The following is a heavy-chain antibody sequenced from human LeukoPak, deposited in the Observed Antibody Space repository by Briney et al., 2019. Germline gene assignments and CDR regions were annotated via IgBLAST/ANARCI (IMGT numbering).Heavy chain of an antibody. Sequence: ASVKVSCNASGYTFTSHHINWVRQATGQGFEWMGWMNPESGNTDFAQKFQGRFTMTWDTSLSTAYMELSSLTSEDTAVYYCARGRPTNLHGIYWGQGTLVTVSS. V-gene: IGHV1-8*01. CDR1: GYTFTSHH. J-gene: IGHJ4*02. CDR2: MNPESGNT. D-gene: IGHD1-1*01. CDR3: ARGRPTNLHGIY.